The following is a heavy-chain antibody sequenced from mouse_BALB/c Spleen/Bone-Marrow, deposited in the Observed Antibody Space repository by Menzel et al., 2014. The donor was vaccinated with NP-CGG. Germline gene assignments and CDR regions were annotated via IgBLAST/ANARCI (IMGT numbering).Heavy chain of an antibody. J-gene: IGHJ2*01. CDR3: ARELYYFDY. CDR2: IYYCGTI. V-gene: IGHV3-5*02. CDR1: GISITTGNYR. Sequence: EVKVVDSGPGLVKPSQTVSLTCTVTGISITTGNYRWSWIRQFPGNKLEWIGYIYYCGTITYNPSLTSRTTITRDTSKNQFFLEMNSLTAEDTATYYCARELYYFDYWGQGTTLTVSS.